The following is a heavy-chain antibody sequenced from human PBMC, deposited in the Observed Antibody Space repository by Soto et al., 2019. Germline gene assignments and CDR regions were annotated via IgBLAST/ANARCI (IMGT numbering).Heavy chain of an antibody. CDR1: GFTFSAVY. CDR2: ISSSGTSA. V-gene: IGHV3-11*05. CDR3: ASDRGAVTGQYFDY. J-gene: IGHJ4*02. D-gene: IGHD6-19*01. Sequence: QVQLEESGGGLVKPGGSLRLSCAASGFTFSAVYMSWIRQAPNKGLEYISYISSSGTSANYADSVKGRFTISRDNAKNSLYLQMTSLRAEDTAVYYCASDRGAVTGQYFDYWGQGALVTVSS.